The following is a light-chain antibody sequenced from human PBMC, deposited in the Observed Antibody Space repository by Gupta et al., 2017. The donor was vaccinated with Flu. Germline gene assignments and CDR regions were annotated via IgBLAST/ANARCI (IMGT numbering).Light chain of an antibody. J-gene: IGKJ4*01. CDR2: GDS. Sequence: GTLSLSPGERGTLSCRASQNLRSSTLAWYQQKPGQAPRLLIYGDSRRATGIPDRFSGSGSGTDFTLTISRLEPEDFAVYYCQQYARSPLTFGGGTKVEIK. CDR3: QQYARSPLT. CDR1: QNLRSST. V-gene: IGKV3-20*01.